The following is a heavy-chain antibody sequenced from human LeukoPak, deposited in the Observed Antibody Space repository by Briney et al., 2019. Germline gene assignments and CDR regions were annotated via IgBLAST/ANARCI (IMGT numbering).Heavy chain of an antibody. J-gene: IGHJ4*02. CDR2: IRYDGSDK. CDR3: GKGPYYDSSGYYDY. Sequence: GGSLRLSCAASGISLSNFGMHWVRQAPGKGLEWVAFIRYDGSDKYYADSVKGRFTISRDISKNTLFLQMNSLRAEDTAVYYCGKGPYYDSSGYYDYLGPGTLVTVSS. D-gene: IGHD3-22*01. CDR1: GISLSNFG. V-gene: IGHV3-30*02.